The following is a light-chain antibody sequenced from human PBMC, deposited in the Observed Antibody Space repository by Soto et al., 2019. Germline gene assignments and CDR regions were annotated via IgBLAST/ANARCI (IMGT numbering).Light chain of an antibody. J-gene: IGKJ1*01. Sequence: EIVMTRSPATLSVSPGERATLSCRASQSVSSNLAWYQQRPGQAPRLLIYGASTRATGIPARFSGSGSGTEFTLTISSLQSEDFAVYYCQQYYNWPLFGQGTKVDIK. CDR1: QSVSSN. V-gene: IGKV3-15*01. CDR3: QQYYNWPL. CDR2: GAS.